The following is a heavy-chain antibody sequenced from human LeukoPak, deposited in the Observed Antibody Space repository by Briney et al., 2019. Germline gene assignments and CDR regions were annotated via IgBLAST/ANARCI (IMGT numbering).Heavy chain of an antibody. J-gene: IGHJ4*02. CDR1: GFTFSNAW. CDR3: TTSIVLTGSDY. Sequence: GGSLRLSCAASGFTFSNAWMSWVRQAPGKGLEWVGRIKSKIDGGTTDYAPPVKGRFTISRDDSKNMLYLQMNSLKTEDTAVYYCTTSIVLTGSDYWGQGTLVTVSS. CDR2: IKSKIDGGTT. D-gene: IGHD2-15*01. V-gene: IGHV3-15*01.